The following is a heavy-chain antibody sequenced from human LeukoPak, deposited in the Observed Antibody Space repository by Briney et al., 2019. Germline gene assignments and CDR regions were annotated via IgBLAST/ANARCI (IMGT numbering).Heavy chain of an antibody. CDR1: GYTFTSYA. CDR2: INTNTGNP. D-gene: IGHD3-22*01. CDR3: ARGGMVYYYDSSGYYFDY. J-gene: IGHJ4*02. V-gene: IGHV7-4-1*02. Sequence: APVKVSCKASGYTFTSYAMNWVRQAPGQGLEWMGWINTNTGNPTYAQGFTGRFVFSLDTSVSTAYLQISSLKAEDTAVYYCARGGMVYYYDSSGYYFDYWGQGTLVTVSS.